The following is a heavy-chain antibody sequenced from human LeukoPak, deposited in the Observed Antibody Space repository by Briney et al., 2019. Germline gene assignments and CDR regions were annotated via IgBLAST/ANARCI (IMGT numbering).Heavy chain of an antibody. J-gene: IGHJ3*02. CDR1: GFTFSSYE. V-gene: IGHV3-48*03. CDR2: ISESGTTI. Sequence: GGSLRLSCAASGFTFSSYEMHWVRQAPGKGLEWVSYISESGTTIYYADSVKGRFTISRDNAKNSLYLQMNSLRAEDTAVYYCARGGQDSYGFDMWGQGTMVTVSS. D-gene: IGHD6-6*01. CDR3: ARGGQDSYGFDM.